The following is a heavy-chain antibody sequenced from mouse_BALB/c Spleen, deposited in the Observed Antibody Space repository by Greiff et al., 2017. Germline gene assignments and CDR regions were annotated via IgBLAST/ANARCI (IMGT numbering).Heavy chain of an antibody. D-gene: IGHD2-1*01. CDR1: GYTFTDYN. CDR3: ARWIYYGNLDAMDD. CDR2: IYPYNGGA. Sequence: DVQLQESGPELVKPGASVKISCKASGYTFTDYNMHWVKQSHGKSLEWIGYIYPYNGGAGYNQKFKSKATLTVDNSSSTAYMELRSLTSEDSAVYYCARWIYYGNLDAMDDWGQGTSVTVSS. J-gene: IGHJ4*01. V-gene: IGHV1S29*02.